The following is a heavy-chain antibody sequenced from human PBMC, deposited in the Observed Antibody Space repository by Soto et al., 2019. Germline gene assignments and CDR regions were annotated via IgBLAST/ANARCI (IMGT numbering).Heavy chain of an antibody. V-gene: IGHV1-18*01. J-gene: IGHJ6*02. CDR1: ESDG. CDR2: INRYNGIT. Sequence: QVQLVQSGSELKKPGDSVKVSCKVPESDGITWVRQARGQGLEWMGWINRYNGITNYAYEFQDRVTMTIDTTTRTXXXXXXXXXXXXXXXXXXXXXXNPLMDVWGQGTTVTVSS. CDR3: XXXXNPLMDV.